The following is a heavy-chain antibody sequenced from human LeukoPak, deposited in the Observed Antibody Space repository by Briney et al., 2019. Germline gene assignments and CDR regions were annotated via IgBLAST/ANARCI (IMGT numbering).Heavy chain of an antibody. CDR3: ARASDIAVTGFDY. V-gene: IGHV4-59*01. Sequence: SETLSLTCTVSGASISSYYWSWIRQTPRNGLEWIGSIYAGDSINFNPSLKSRVTIPIDTSRSHFSLSLRSVTAADTALYFCARASDIAVTGFDYWGQGLLVTVSS. CDR2: IYAGDSI. D-gene: IGHD6-19*01. CDR1: GASISSYY. J-gene: IGHJ4*02.